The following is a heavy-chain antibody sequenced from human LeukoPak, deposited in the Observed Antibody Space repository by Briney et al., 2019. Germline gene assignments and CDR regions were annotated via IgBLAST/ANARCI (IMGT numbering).Heavy chain of an antibody. CDR1: GYMFTGFF. J-gene: IGHJ4*02. CDR3: ASLLWFGDFDY. CDR2: VSPNNGGT. D-gene: IGHD3-10*01. V-gene: IGHV1-2*02. Sequence: ASVVVSCKTSGYMFTGFFIHWVRQAPGQGLEWMGSVSPNNGGTSFAQRFQGRVNMTSDTSTRTAYLQLSGLRFDDTAVYYCASLLWFGDFDYWGQRTPVTLSS.